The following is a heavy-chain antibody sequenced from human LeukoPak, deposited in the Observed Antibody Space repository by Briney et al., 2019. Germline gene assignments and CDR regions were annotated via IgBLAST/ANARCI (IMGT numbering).Heavy chain of an antibody. J-gene: IGHJ4*02. CDR2: IYYSGTT. V-gene: IGHV4-39*01. D-gene: IGHD3-10*01. Sequence: SETLSLTCTVSGGSISSSSYYWGWIRQPPGKGLEWIATIYYSGTTYYNPSLKSRVTISVDTSENQFSLKLSSVTAADTAVYYCARGIYDSGTYYTFDYWGQGTLVTVSS. CDR1: GGSISSSSYY. CDR3: ARGIYDSGTYYTFDY.